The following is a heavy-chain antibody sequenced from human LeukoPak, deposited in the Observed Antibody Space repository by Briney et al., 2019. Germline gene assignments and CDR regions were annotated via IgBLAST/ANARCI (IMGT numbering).Heavy chain of an antibody. CDR1: GGSFSGYY. D-gene: IGHD6-19*01. CDR3: ARPRSSSGWYRGGFDY. Sequence: SETLSLTCAVYGGSFSGYYWSWIRQPPGKGLEWIGEINHSGSTNYNPSLKSRVTISVDTSKDQFSLKLSSVTAADTAVYYCARPRSSSGWYRGGFDYWGQGTLVTVSS. CDR2: INHSGST. J-gene: IGHJ4*02. V-gene: IGHV4-34*01.